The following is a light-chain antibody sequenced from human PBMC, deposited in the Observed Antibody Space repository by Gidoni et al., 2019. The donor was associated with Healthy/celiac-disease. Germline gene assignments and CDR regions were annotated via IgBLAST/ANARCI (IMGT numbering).Light chain of an antibody. CDR3: QQYDNLPVT. Sequence: DIQMTQSPSSLSASVGDRVTITCQASQDISNYLNWYQQKPGKDPKLLIYDSSNLETGVTSRFSGSGSGTDFTFTISSLQPEDIATYYCQQYDNLPVTVGQGTKLEIK. J-gene: IGKJ2*01. V-gene: IGKV1-33*01. CDR2: DSS. CDR1: QDISNY.